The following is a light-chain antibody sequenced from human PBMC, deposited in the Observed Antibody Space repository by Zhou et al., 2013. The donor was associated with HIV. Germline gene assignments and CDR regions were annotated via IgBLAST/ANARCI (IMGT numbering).Light chain of an antibody. CDR3: QQRSNWLT. V-gene: IGKV3-15*01. Sequence: ERVLTQSPASLSVSPGERVTLSCRASQSVSDNLAWYQQRPGQAPRLLIDTASNRATGVPARFSGSGSGTDFTLTISSLQSEDFAVYYCQQRSNWLTFGGGTKVEIK. J-gene: IGKJ4*01. CDR2: TAS. CDR1: QSVSDN.